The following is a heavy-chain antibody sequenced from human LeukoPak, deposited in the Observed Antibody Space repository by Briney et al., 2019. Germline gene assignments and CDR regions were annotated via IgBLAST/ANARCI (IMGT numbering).Heavy chain of an antibody. D-gene: IGHD3-16*01. CDR2: ISSSGSTQ. Sequence: GGSLRLSCAASGFTFSSYEMNWVRQAPGKGLEWASYISSSGSTQYYADSVKGRFTTPRANAKKPLYLQMNSLRAEDTAVYYCARDEPLLSGVMAGDFDYWGQGTLVTVSS. J-gene: IGHJ4*02. CDR3: ARDEPLLSGVMAGDFDY. V-gene: IGHV3-48*03. CDR1: GFTFSSYE.